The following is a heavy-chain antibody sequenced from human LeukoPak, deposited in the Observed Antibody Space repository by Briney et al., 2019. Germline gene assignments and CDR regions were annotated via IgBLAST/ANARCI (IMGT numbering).Heavy chain of an antibody. CDR2: IRGSGGST. V-gene: IGHV3-23*01. J-gene: IGHJ5*02. Sequence: GGSLRLSCAASGFTFSSYAMTWIRQAPGKGLEWVSAIRGSGGSTYYAASVKGRFTISRDNSKNTLYLQMNSLRAEDTAVYYCAKGLAGYSSSSGSWFDPWGQGTLVTVSS. D-gene: IGHD6-6*01. CDR3: AKGLAGYSSSSGSWFDP. CDR1: GFTFSSYA.